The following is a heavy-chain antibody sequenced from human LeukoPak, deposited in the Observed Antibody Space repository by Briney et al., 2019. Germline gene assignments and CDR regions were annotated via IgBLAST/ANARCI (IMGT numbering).Heavy chain of an antibody. CDR1: GGSISSGDYY. CDR2: IYYSGST. D-gene: IGHD2-15*01. V-gene: IGHV4-30-4*08. J-gene: IGHJ4*02. Sequence: PSETLSLTCTVSGGSISSGDYYWSWIRQPPGKGLEWIGYIYYSGSTYYNPSLKSRVTISVDTSKNQFSLKLSSVTAADTAVYYCARGWYCSGDSCLFDHWGQGTLVTVSS. CDR3: ARGWYCSGDSCLFDH.